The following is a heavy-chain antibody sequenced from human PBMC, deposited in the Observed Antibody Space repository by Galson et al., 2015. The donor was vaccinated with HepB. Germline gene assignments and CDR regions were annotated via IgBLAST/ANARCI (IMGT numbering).Heavy chain of an antibody. V-gene: IGHV3-9*01. CDR1: GFIFHDYA. CDR3: TRDMTPGGRGYLHY. CDR2: ISWNGGTV. Sequence: SLRLSCAASGFIFHDYAMHWVRQVPGKGLEWVSGISWNGGTVGYAASVKGRFTISRDTATNSLFLQLDGLKYEYTAFYYCTRDMTPGGRGYLHYWGQGTLVIVSS. J-gene: IGHJ4*02. D-gene: IGHD2-15*01.